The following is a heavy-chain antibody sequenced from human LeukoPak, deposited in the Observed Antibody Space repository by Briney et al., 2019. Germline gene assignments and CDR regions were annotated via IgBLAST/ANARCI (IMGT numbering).Heavy chain of an antibody. CDR2: IIPIFGTA. D-gene: IGHD6-19*01. V-gene: IGHV1-69*13. CDR1: GYTFTSYG. J-gene: IGHJ6*02. Sequence: ASVKVSCKASGYTFTSYGISWVRQAPGQGLEWMGGIIPIFGTANYAQKFQGRVTITADESTSTAYMELSSLRSEDTAVYYCARALIAVARLYYGMDVWGQGTTVTVSS. CDR3: ARALIAVARLYYGMDV.